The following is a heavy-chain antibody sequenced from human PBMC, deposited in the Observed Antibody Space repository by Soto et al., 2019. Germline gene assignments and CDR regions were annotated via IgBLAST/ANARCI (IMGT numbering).Heavy chain of an antibody. J-gene: IGHJ4*02. D-gene: IGHD2-15*01. CDR3: ARGSCSGGSCYGGFDY. V-gene: IGHV1-2*04. CDR1: GYTFTGYY. Sequence: GASVKVSCKASGYTFTGYYMHWVRQAPGQGLEWMGWINPNSGGTNYAQKFQGWVTMTRDTSISKAYMELSRLRSDDTAVYYCARGSCSGGSCYGGFDYWGQGTLVTVSS. CDR2: INPNSGGT.